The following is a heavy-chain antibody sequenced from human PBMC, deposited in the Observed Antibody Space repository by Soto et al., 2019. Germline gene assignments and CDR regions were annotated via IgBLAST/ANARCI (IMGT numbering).Heavy chain of an antibody. J-gene: IGHJ6*02. V-gene: IGHV1-69*06. CDR2: IIPIFGTA. CDR3: ARGRFGELLSYYYYYGMDV. CDR1: GGTFSSYA. D-gene: IGHD3-10*01. Sequence: ASVKVSCKASGGTFSSYAISWVRQAPGQGLEWMGGIIPIFGTANYAQKFQGRVTITADKSTSTAYMELSSLRSEDTAVYYCARGRFGELLSYYYYYGMDVWVQGTTVTVSS.